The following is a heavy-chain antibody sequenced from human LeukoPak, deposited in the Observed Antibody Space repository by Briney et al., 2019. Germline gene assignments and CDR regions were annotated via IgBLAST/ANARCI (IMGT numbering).Heavy chain of an antibody. CDR3: ARDDCTDGSCYTDY. D-gene: IGHD3-22*01. J-gene: IGHJ4*02. V-gene: IGHV1-69*13. CDR1: GGTVTDYG. Sequence: SVKVSCKASGGTVTDYGISWVRQAPRQGLEWMGGIVPQFGTSHYAQKFQGRLTTTADEATNTLYMELSSLRLEDTGVYYCARDDCTDGSCYTDYWGQGTLVTVSS. CDR2: IVPQFGTS.